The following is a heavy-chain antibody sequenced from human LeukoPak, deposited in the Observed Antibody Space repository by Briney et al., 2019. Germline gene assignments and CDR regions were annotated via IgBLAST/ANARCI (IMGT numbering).Heavy chain of an antibody. CDR2: ISGSGGGT. Sequence: GGSLRLSCSASGFTFSSYAMSWVRQAPGKGLEWVSAISGSGGGTYYAASVKGRFTISRDNSKNTLYLQMNSLRAEDTAVYYCAKDRYYYDSSALQYYFDYWGQGTLVTVSS. D-gene: IGHD3-22*01. V-gene: IGHV3-23*01. J-gene: IGHJ4*02. CDR3: AKDRYYYDSSALQYYFDY. CDR1: GFTFSSYA.